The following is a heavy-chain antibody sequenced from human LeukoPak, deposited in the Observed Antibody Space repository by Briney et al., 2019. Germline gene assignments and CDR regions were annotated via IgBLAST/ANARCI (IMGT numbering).Heavy chain of an antibody. CDR2: IYAGDSRT. J-gene: IGHJ4*02. CDR3: ATTPGASSGWSN. CDR1: GYSFTTYW. D-gene: IGHD6-19*01. Sequence: GESLKISCESSGYSFTTYWIGWVRQMPGKGLEWMGIIYAGDSRTRYSPSFQGQVTILVDKSINTAYLQWSNLKASDTATYYCATTPGASSGWSNWGQGTLVTVSS. V-gene: IGHV5-51*01.